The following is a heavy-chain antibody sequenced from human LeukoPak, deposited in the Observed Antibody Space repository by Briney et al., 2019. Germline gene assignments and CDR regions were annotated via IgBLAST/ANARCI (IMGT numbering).Heavy chain of an antibody. CDR3: ARVGITMVRGAGYYYMDV. D-gene: IGHD3-10*01. V-gene: IGHV4-38-2*02. J-gene: IGHJ6*03. Sequence: PSETLSLTCTVSGYSISSGYYWGWIRQPPGKGLEWIGSIYHSGSTYYNPSLKSRVTISVDTSKNHFSLKLSSVTAADTAVYYCARVGITMVRGAGYYYMDVWGKGTTVTVSS. CDR2: IYHSGST. CDR1: GYSISSGYY.